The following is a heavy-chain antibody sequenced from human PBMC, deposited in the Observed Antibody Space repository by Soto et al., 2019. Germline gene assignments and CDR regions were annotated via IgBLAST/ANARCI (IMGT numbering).Heavy chain of an antibody. V-gene: IGHV3-23*01. CDR3: ARLMVYATRPGQFDY. CDR2: ISGSGGST. D-gene: IGHD2-8*01. J-gene: IGHJ4*02. Sequence: SRVLKKKGKGLEWVSAISGSGGSTYYADSVKGRFTISRDNSKNTLYLQMNSLRAEDTAVYYCARLMVYATRPGQFDYWGQGTLVTVSS.